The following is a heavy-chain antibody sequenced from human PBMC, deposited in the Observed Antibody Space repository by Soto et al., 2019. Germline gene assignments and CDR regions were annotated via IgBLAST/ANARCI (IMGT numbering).Heavy chain of an antibody. CDR1: GFNISSYC. CDR3: AKVFGGDAFDI. J-gene: IGHJ3*02. D-gene: IGHD3-16*01. V-gene: IGHV3-23*01. CDR2: ISGSGGST. Sequence: GGSLRLSCAASGFNISSYCMSWVRQAPGKGLEWVSAISGSGGSTYYADSVKGRFTISRDNSKNTLYLQMNSLRAEDTAVYYCAKVFGGDAFDIWGKGTTVTVSS.